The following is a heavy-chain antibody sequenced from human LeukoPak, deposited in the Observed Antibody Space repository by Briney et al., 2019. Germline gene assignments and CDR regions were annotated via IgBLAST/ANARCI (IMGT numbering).Heavy chain of an antibody. CDR1: GFTFSSYA. V-gene: IGHV3-49*04. CDR3: TRDRVDTAMVNWNYYYYYGMDV. J-gene: IGHJ6*02. D-gene: IGHD5-18*01. Sequence: PGGSLRLSCEASGFTFSSYAMSWVRQAPGKGLEWVGFIRSKAYGGTTEYAASVKGRFTISRDDSKSIAYLQMNSLKTEDTAVYYCTRDRVDTAMVNWNYYYYYGMDVWGQGTTVTVSS. CDR2: IRSKAYGGTT.